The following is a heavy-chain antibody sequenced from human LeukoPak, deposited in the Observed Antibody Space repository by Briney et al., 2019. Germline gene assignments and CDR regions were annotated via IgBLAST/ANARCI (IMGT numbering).Heavy chain of an antibody. Sequence: PGGSLRLSCAASGFTFSSYAMHWVRQAPGKGLEWVAVIWYDGSNKCYADSVKGRFTISRDNSKNTLYLQMNSLRAEDTAVYYCAREAYGSGYHYCDYWGQGTLVTVSS. J-gene: IGHJ4*02. CDR3: AREAYGSGYHYCDY. CDR1: GFTFSSYA. CDR2: IWYDGSNK. D-gene: IGHD3-22*01. V-gene: IGHV3-33*08.